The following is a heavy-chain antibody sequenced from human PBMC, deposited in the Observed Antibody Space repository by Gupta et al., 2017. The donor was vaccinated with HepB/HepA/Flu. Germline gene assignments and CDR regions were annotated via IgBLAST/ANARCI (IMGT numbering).Heavy chain of an antibody. V-gene: IGHV1-2*02. CDR3: ARGEYLGYCSSTSCYVNDY. Sequence: QVQLVQSGAEVKKPGASVKVSCTASGYTFTGYYMHWVRQDPGQGLEWMGWINPNSGGTNYAQKVQGRVTMTRDTSISTAYMELSRLRSDDTAVYYCARGEYLGYCSSTSCYVNDYWGQGTLVTVSS. D-gene: IGHD2-2*01. CDR2: INPNSGGT. J-gene: IGHJ4*02. CDR1: GYTFTGYY.